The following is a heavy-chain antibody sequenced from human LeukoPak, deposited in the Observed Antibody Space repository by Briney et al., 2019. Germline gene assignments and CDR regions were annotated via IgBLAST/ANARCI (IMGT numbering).Heavy chain of an antibody. CDR1: GGSISCYY. Sequence: SETLSLTCTVSGGSISCYYWSWIRQPPGKGLEWIGYIYYSGSTNYNPSLKSRVTISVDTSKNQFSLKLSSVTAADTAVYYCAGDQSIAVGSYGMDVWGQGTTDTVSS. J-gene: IGHJ6*02. D-gene: IGHD6-19*01. CDR2: IYYSGST. V-gene: IGHV4-59*01. CDR3: AGDQSIAVGSYGMDV.